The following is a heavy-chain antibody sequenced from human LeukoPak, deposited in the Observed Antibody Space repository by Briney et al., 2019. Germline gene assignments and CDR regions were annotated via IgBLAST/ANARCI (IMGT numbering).Heavy chain of an antibody. CDR2: IWYDGSNK. CDR3: AKSRPRDGYSPYYFDY. Sequence: GGSLRLSCAASGFTFSSYDMHWVRHAPGKGREWVAVIWYDGSNKYYADSVKGRFTISRDNSKNTLYLQMNSLRAEDTAVYYCAKSRPRDGYSPYYFDYWGQGTLVTVSS. CDR1: GFTFSSYD. D-gene: IGHD5-24*01. J-gene: IGHJ4*02. V-gene: IGHV3-33*06.